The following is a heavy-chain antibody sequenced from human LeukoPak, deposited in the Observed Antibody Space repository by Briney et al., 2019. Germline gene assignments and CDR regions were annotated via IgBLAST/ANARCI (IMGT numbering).Heavy chain of an antibody. V-gene: IGHV3-23*01. Sequence: PGGSLRLSCAASGFTFTNYAMSWVRQAPGKGLEWVSSIIANGGRAYYADSVKGRFTISRDNSEHTLYLQMNSLRAEDTAVYYCAKVPYYYDSSGYIYFDYWGQGTLVTVSS. J-gene: IGHJ4*02. CDR3: AKVPYYYDSSGYIYFDY. D-gene: IGHD3-22*01. CDR2: IIANGGRA. CDR1: GFTFTNYA.